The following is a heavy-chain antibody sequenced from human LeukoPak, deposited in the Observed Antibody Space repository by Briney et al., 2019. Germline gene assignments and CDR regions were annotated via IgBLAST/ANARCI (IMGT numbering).Heavy chain of an antibody. CDR1: GFTFTSSA. Sequence: SVKVSCKASGFTFTSSAMQWVRQARGQRLEWIGWIVVGSGNTNYAQKFQERVTITRDMSTSTAYMEVSSLRSEDTAVYYCALSTLTSSAGLDYWGQGTLVTVSS. J-gene: IGHJ4*02. V-gene: IGHV1-58*02. CDR2: IVVGSGNT. CDR3: ALSTLTSSAGLDY.